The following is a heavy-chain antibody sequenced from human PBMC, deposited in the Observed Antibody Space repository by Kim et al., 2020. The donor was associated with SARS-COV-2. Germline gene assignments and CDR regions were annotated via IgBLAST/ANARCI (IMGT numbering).Heavy chain of an antibody. CDR1: GFRFSSHA. D-gene: IGHD1-26*01. CDR3: AKDQSGNYYYYSGMDA. V-gene: IGHV3-23*01. J-gene: IGHJ6*01. Sequence: GGSLRLSCVASGFRFSSHAMTWVCQAPGKGLERVTTISGGGDIIYYADSVKGRLTDSRDNSKNTLYLQMNSLRAEDRALYFCAKDQSGNYYYYSGMDAWG. CDR2: ISGGGDII.